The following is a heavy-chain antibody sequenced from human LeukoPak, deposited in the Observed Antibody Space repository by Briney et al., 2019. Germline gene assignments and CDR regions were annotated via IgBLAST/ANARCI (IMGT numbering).Heavy chain of an antibody. CDR1: GFTFSSYG. D-gene: IGHD6-19*01. Sequence: PGGSLRLSCAASGFTFSSYGMHWVRQAPGKGLVWVSRINSDGSSTSYADSVKGRFTISRDNAKNTLYLQMNSLRAEDTAVYYCAREISGWFFSDFDYWGQGTLVTVSS. CDR3: AREISGWFFSDFDY. V-gene: IGHV3-74*01. CDR2: INSDGSST. J-gene: IGHJ4*02.